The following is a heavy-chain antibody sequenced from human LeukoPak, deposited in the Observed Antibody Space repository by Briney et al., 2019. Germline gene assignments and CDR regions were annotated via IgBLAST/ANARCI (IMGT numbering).Heavy chain of an antibody. Sequence: SETLSLTCSVSGGSINSYYWGWVRQPAGRGLEWIGRIYTTGKTDYNPSLKSRLTMSVDTSKRQFSLNLTSVTAADTAIYFCARHGYTASHYFLDFWSQGKLVTVSS. D-gene: IGHD3-16*01. CDR3: ARHGYTASHYFLDF. J-gene: IGHJ4*02. CDR1: GGSINSYY. CDR2: IYTTGKT. V-gene: IGHV4-4*07.